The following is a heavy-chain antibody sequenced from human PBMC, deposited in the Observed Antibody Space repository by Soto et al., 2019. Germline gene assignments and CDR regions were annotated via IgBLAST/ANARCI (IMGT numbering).Heavy chain of an antibody. CDR3: ATGIVGAYRDVY. V-gene: IGHV1-24*01. CDR2: FDPEDGET. D-gene: IGHD1-26*01. CDR1: GYTLTELS. Sequence: ASVKVSGKVSGYTLTELSMHWVRQAPGKGLEWMGGFDPEDGETIYAQKFQGRVTMTEDTSTDTAYMELSSLRSEDTAVYYCATGIVGAYRDVYWGQGTLVTVSS. J-gene: IGHJ4*02.